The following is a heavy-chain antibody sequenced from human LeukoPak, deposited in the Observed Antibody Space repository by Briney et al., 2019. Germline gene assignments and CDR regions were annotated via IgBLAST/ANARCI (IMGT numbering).Heavy chain of an antibody. V-gene: IGHV4-39*07. CDR1: GGSISSSSYS. CDR3: ARVRVLRFLERVTDY. D-gene: IGHD3-3*01. CDR2: IYYSGST. J-gene: IGHJ4*02. Sequence: PSETLSLTCTVSGGSISSSSYSWGWIRQPPGKGLEWIGSIYYSGSTYYNPSLKSRVTISVDTSKNQFSLKLSSVTAADTAVYYCARVRVLRFLERVTDYWGQGTLVTVSS.